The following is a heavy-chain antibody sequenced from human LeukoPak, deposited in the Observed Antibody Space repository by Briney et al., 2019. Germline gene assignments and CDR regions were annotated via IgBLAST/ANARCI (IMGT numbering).Heavy chain of an antibody. CDR2: INHSGYT. CDR1: GVPFSNYY. J-gene: IGHJ4*02. V-gene: IGHV4-34*01. CDR3: TRAVAGHPD. D-gene: IGHD6-19*01. Sequence: SETLFLTCAVSGVPFSNYYWSWVRQSPRQGLEWIGEINHSGYTNYNPSLKSRVTMSIDTSKNQFSLILTSVTAADAGVYYCTRAVAGHPDWGQGTLVTVSS.